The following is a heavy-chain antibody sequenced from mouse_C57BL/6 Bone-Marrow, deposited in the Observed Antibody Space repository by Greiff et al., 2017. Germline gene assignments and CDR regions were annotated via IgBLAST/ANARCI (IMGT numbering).Heavy chain of an antibody. CDR1: GYTFTSYG. CDR3: ATLGSASYAMDN. D-gene: IGHD6-1*01. Sequence: QVQLQQSGAELARPGASVKLSCKASGYTFTSYGISWVKQRTGQGLEWIGEIYPRSGNTYYNEKFKGKATLSADKSSSTAYMQLRSLTSEDSAVYYCATLGSASYAMDNWGQGTSVTVSS. V-gene: IGHV1-81*01. J-gene: IGHJ4*01. CDR2: IYPRSGNT.